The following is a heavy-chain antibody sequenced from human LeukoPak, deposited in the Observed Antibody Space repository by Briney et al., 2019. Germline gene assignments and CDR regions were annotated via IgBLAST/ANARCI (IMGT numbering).Heavy chain of an antibody. Sequence: SETLSLTCVVSGASVSTNNWWTWVRQAPGKGLEWIGEVYHSGSTNYNPSLKSRVTISVDTSKNQFSLKLSSVTAADTAVYYCARGRDSSSWYEYYYYYYMDVWGKGTTVTVSS. V-gene: IGHV4-4*02. CDR3: ARGRDSSSWYEYYYYYYMDV. CDR2: VYHSGST. J-gene: IGHJ6*03. D-gene: IGHD6-13*01. CDR1: GASVSTNNW.